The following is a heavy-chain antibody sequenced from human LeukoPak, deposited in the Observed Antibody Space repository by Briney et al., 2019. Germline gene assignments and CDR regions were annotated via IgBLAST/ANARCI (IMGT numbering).Heavy chain of an antibody. D-gene: IGHD3-9*01. CDR2: INWNADST. J-gene: IGHJ6*02. Sequence: GGSLRLSCAASGFKFSDYGMSWVRQAPGKGLEWVSGINWNADSTGHADSVKGRFTISKDNAKNSLFLQMNSLRAEDTAMYYCAGAILSDPKYYGMDVWGQGTTVAVSS. CDR1: GFKFSDYG. V-gene: IGHV3-20*04. CDR3: AGAILSDPKYYGMDV.